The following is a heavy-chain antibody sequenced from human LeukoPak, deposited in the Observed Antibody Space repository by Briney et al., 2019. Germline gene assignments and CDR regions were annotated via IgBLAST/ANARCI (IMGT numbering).Heavy chain of an antibody. Sequence: PSETLSLTCAVYGGSFSGYYWSWIRQPPGKGLEWIGEINHRGSTNYSPSLKSRVTISVDRSKNQFSLDLSSVTAADTAVYYCARAVITFGGAVARGFDCWGQGTLVTVSS. J-gene: IGHJ4*02. V-gene: IGHV4-34*01. D-gene: IGHD3-16*01. CDR2: INHRGST. CDR1: GGSFSGYY. CDR3: ARAVITFGGAVARGFDC.